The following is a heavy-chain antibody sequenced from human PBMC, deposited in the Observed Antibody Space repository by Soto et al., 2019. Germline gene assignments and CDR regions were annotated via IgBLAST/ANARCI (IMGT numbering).Heavy chain of an antibody. J-gene: IGHJ5*02. Sequence: EVQLLESGGGLVQPGGSLRLSCAASGFTFSSYAMSWVRQAPGKGLEWVSAISGSGGSTYYADSVKGRFTISRDNSKNTLDLQMNSLRAEDTGVYYCARVGVPAAMPGWCGPWGQGTLVTVSS. V-gene: IGHV3-23*01. CDR3: ARVGVPAAMPGWCGP. CDR2: ISGSGGST. D-gene: IGHD2-2*01. CDR1: GFTFSSYA.